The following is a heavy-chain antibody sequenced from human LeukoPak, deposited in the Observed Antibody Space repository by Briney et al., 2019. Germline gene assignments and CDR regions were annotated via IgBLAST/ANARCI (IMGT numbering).Heavy chain of an antibody. J-gene: IGHJ4*02. CDR1: GGSFSVYY. V-gene: IGHV4-34*01. D-gene: IGHD3-22*01. CDR2: INHSGST. Sequence: KTSETLSLTCAVYGGSFSVYYWSWIRQPPGKGLEWIGEINHSGSTNYNPSLKSRVTISVDTSKNQFSLKLSSVTAADTAVYYCARGKGGRSDSCGYSPNWGQGTLVTVSS. CDR3: ARGKGGRSDSCGYSPN.